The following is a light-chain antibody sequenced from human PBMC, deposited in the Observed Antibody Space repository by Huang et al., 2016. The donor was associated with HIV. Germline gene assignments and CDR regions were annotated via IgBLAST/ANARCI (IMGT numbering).Light chain of an antibody. CDR2: AAS. CDR1: HNIDTC. J-gene: IGKJ2*01. Sequence: DIQMTQSPSSLSASVGERVTITCRASHNIDTCVQWYQQRPGRAPKLLIYAASTLLSGVPSRFSGSGSGTDFTLTVTSLQPEDFATYYCQQSNFPPYTFGQGTKVEIK. CDR3: QQSNFPPYT. V-gene: IGKV1-39*01.